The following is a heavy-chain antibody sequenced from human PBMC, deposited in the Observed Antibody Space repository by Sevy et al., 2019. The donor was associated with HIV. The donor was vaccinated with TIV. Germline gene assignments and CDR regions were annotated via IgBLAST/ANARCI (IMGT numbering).Heavy chain of an antibody. CDR1: GFTFSSYG. Sequence: GGSLRLSCAASGFTFSSYGMHWVRQAPGKGLEWVAVISPDGTNKYCGDSMRGRFTISRDNSKNTLYLQMDTVRVEDTAVYYCVTGYCSPICLIDYWGQGTLVTVSS. CDR2: ISPDGTNK. D-gene: IGHD2-2*03. CDR3: VTGYCSPICLIDY. V-gene: IGHV3-30*03. J-gene: IGHJ4*02.